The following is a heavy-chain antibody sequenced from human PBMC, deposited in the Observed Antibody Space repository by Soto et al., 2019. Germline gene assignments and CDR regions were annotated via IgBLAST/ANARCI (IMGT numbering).Heavy chain of an antibody. Sequence: EVQLVETGGGLIQPGGSLRLSCAASGFTVSSNYMSWVRQAPGQGLEWVSFIYSGGRTYYADSVKGRFTISRDNSKSPLYLQMNSLRAEDTAVYYCAREAISSDYFDYWGQGTLVIVSS. CDR2: IYSGGRT. CDR1: GFTVSSNY. J-gene: IGHJ4*02. CDR3: AREAISSDYFDY. V-gene: IGHV3-53*02. D-gene: IGHD3-22*01.